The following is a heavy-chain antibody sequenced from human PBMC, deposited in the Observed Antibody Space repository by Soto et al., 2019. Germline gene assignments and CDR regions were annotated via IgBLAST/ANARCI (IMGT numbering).Heavy chain of an antibody. CDR2: ISAYNGNT. V-gene: IGHV1-18*04. J-gene: IGHJ6*02. Sequence: ASVKVSCKASGYTFTSYGISWVRQAPGQGLEWMGWISAYNGNTNYAQKLQGRVTMTTDTSTSTAYMELRSLRSDDTAVYYCARGAGGSSWPFYGKDVSGPGPTCTVSS. CDR3: ARGAGGSSWPFYGKDV. D-gene: IGHD6-13*01. CDR1: GYTFTSYG.